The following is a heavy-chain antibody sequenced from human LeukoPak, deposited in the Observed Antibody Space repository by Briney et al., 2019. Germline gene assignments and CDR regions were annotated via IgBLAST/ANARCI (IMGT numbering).Heavy chain of an antibody. CDR3: ARRHFDYYDSSGYLY. Sequence: GESLRISCKGSGYSFTSYWISWVRQMPGKGLEWMGRIDPSDSYTNYSPSFQGHVTISADKSISTAYLQWSSLKASDTAMYYCARRHFDYYDSSGYLYWGQGTLVTVS. J-gene: IGHJ4*02. CDR2: IDPSDSYT. D-gene: IGHD3-22*01. CDR1: GYSFTSYW. V-gene: IGHV5-10-1*01.